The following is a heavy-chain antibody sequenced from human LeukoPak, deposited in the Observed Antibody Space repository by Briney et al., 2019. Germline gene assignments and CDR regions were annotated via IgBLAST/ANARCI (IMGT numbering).Heavy chain of an antibody. V-gene: IGHV3-21*04. CDR1: GFTFSSYS. D-gene: IGHD5-24*01. Sequence: GGSLRLSCAASGFTFSSYSMNWVRQAPGKGLEWVSSISSSSSYIYYADSVKGRFTISRDNAKNSLYLQMNSLRAEDTAVYYCAKPDGSDYYYYMDVWGKGTTVTISS. J-gene: IGHJ6*03. CDR2: ISSSSSYI. CDR3: AKPDGSDYYYYMDV.